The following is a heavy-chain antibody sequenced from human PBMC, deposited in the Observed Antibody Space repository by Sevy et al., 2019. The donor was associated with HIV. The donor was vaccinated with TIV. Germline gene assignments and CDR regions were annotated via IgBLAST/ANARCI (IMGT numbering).Heavy chain of an antibody. CDR1: GFSLNRYW. D-gene: IGHD6-13*01. Sequence: GGSLRLSCAASGFSLNRYWMSWVRQAPGKGLEWVANIKQDGSVKYYVDSVKGRFTISRDNARNFLYLQMNSLRAEDTARYYCVRAIAADGSFWGQGTLVTVSS. CDR3: VRAIAADGSF. V-gene: IGHV3-7*01. J-gene: IGHJ4*02. CDR2: IKQDGSVK.